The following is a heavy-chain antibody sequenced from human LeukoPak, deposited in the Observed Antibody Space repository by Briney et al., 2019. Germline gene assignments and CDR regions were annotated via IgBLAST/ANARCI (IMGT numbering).Heavy chain of an antibody. V-gene: IGHV3-48*03. Sequence: PGGSLRLSCAASGFTFSSYEMNWLRQAPGKGLEWGSYISSNGSTIYYEDPVKGRFTISRDNAKNSLYLQMNSLRAEDTAVYYCAELGITMIGGVWGKGTTVTISS. CDR1: GFTFSSYE. CDR2: ISSNGSTI. CDR3: AELGITMIGGV. D-gene: IGHD3-10*02. J-gene: IGHJ6*04.